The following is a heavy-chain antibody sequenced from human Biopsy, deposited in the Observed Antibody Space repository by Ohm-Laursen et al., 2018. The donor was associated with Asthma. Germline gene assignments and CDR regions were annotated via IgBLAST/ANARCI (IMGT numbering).Heavy chain of an antibody. J-gene: IGHJ4*02. CDR1: GFTFGDYW. V-gene: IGHV3-7*01. CDR2: IKHDGTEK. Sequence: SLRLSCTASGFTFGDYWMSWVRQVPGKGLEWVANIKHDGTEKNHVDSLKGRFTISRDNAKDSLYLQMNSLRPEDTAVYYCAKDRVAGRSYYFDYWGQGSLVSVSS. CDR3: AKDRVAGRSYYFDY. D-gene: IGHD6-13*01.